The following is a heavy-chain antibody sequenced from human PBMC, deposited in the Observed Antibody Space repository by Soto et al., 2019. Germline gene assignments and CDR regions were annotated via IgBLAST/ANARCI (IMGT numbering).Heavy chain of an antibody. CDR1: GGSICSGDYY. CDR3: ARVLRPAYYFDY. V-gene: IGHV4-30-4*01. Sequence: SETLSLTCTVSGGSICSGDYYWSWIRQPPGKGLEWIGYIYYSGSTYYNPSLKSRVTISVDTSKNQFSLKLSSVTAADTAVYYCARVLRPAYYFDYWGQGTLVTVSS. J-gene: IGHJ4*02. CDR2: IYYSGST.